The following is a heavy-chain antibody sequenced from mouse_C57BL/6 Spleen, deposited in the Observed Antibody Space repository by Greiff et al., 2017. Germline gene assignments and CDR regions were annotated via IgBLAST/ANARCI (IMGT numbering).Heavy chain of an antibody. Sequence: EVQRVESGRGLVQPGGSLKLSCAASGFNFSDYGMAWVRQAPRQGPEWVACSSNLAYSIYYADTVKGRFTISRGNAKNTLYLEMSSRRYEDTAMYYCGRQGDYWGQGTLVTVSA. V-gene: IGHV5-15*01. J-gene: IGHJ3*01. CDR2: SSNLAYSI. CDR3: GRQGDY. CDR1: GFNFSDYG.